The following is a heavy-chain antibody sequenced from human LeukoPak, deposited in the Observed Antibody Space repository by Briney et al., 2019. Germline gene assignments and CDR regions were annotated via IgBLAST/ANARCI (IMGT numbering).Heavy chain of an antibody. Sequence: GGSLRLSCAASGFTFSTYWMHWVRQAPGKGLVWVSRIKSDGGTNYADSVKGRFTISRDNARKTVSLQMNSLRPEAAGVYYCARAPSEIGGYYPEYFRHWGQGTLVTVSS. CDR2: IKSDGGT. CDR1: GFTFSTYW. J-gene: IGHJ1*01. V-gene: IGHV3-74*01. CDR3: ARAPSEIGGYYPEYFRH. D-gene: IGHD3-22*01.